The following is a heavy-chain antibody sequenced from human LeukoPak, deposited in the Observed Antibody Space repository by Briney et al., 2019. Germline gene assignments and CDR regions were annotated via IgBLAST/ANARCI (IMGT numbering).Heavy chain of an antibody. CDR3: ARGESWAFAY. J-gene: IGHJ4*02. V-gene: IGHV3-7*05. CDR1: GFTFSTYW. D-gene: IGHD1-26*01. CDR2: VKPDGSEE. Sequence: GRSLRLSCAASGFTFSTYWMSWVRQAPGKGLEWVANVKPDGSEEYYVDSVKGRFTASRDNAKNSLYLQMNSLRAEDTAVYYCARGESWAFAYWGQGTLVTVSS.